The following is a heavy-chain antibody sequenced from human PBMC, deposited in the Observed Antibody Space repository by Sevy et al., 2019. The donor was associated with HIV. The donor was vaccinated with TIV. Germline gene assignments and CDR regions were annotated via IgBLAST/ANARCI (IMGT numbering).Heavy chain of an antibody. CDR3: ARDPELLGALDI. CDR1: GFTFSSYG. V-gene: IGHV3-33*01. CDR2: IWFDGSNK. Sequence: QLGGSLRLSCAASGFTFSSYGMHWVRQAPGKGLEWVALIWFDGSNKYYADSVKGRFTISRDNSKNTLYLQMNSLRAEDTAVFYCARDPELLGALDIWGQGTLVTVSS. D-gene: IGHD1-26*01. J-gene: IGHJ3*02.